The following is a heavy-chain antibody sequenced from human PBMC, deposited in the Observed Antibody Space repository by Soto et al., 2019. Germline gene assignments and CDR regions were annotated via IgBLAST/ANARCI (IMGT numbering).Heavy chain of an antibody. CDR2: IYYTGST. CDR1: GVSISSGGYY. V-gene: IGHV4-31*03. D-gene: IGHD1-1*01. Sequence: QVQLQESGPGLVKPSQTLSLTCTVSGVSISSGGYYWSWIRQHPGKGLEWIGYIYYTGSTYYNPSLKSRVTMSLDTSKNQFSLKLSSMTVADTAVYYCARGSQLERDAFDIWGQGTMVTVSS. J-gene: IGHJ3*02. CDR3: ARGSQLERDAFDI.